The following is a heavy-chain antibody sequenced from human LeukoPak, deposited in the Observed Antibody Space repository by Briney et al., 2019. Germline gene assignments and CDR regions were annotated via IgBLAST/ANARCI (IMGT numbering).Heavy chain of an antibody. J-gene: IGHJ4*02. V-gene: IGHV4-34*01. CDR2: INHSGST. D-gene: IGHD5-24*01. CDR3: ARGRDPY. CDR1: GGSFSGYY. Sequence: SETLSLTCAVYGGSFSGYYWTWIRQPPGRGLAWIGEINHSGSTNYNPSLKSRVTISVDTSKSQFSLKLNSVTAADTAMYYCARGRDPYWGQGTLVTVFS.